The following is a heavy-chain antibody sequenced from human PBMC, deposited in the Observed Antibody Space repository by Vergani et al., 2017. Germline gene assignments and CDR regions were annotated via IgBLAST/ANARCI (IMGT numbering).Heavy chain of an antibody. CDR2: INPNSGGT. Sequence: QVQLVPSGAEVKKPGASVKVSCKASGYTFTGYYMHWVRQAPGQGLEWMGWINPNSGGTNYAQKFQGRVTMTRDTSISTAYMGLSRLRSDDTAVYYCAREVVVVVAAETTLLDYWGQGTLVTVSS. V-gene: IGHV1-2*02. CDR1: GYTFTGYY. J-gene: IGHJ4*02. D-gene: IGHD2-15*01. CDR3: AREVVVVVAAETTLLDY.